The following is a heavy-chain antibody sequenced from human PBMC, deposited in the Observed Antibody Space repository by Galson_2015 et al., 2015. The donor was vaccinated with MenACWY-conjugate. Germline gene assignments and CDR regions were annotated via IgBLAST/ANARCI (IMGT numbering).Heavy chain of an antibody. Sequence: PALVKPTQTLTLTCTFSGFSLSTNKMGVGWIRQPPGEALEGLALIYWDVEKHSNPSLKSRPPITKATSKNQVVLTLTNMDPVDTGTYYCAHRRHWGLREKPDAFDVWGQGTLVTVSS. CDR1: GFSLSTNKMG. V-gene: IGHV2-5*02. CDR3: AHRRHWGLREKPDAFDV. J-gene: IGHJ3*01. CDR2: IYWDVEK. D-gene: IGHD7-27*01.